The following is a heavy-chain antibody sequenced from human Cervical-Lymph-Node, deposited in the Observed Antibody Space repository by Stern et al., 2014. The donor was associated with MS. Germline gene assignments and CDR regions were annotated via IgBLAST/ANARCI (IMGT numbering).Heavy chain of an antibody. J-gene: IGHJ2*01. Sequence: QLVESGPEVKKPGTSVKVSCKASGFTFTSSAVQWVRQARGQRLEWIGWIVVGSGNTNYAQKFQERVTITRDMSTSTAYMELSSLRSEDTAVYYCAAQLPSTGRYWYFDLWGRGTLVTVSS. CDR1: GFTFTSSA. D-gene: IGHD3-10*01. CDR2: IVVGSGNT. V-gene: IGHV1-58*01. CDR3: AAQLPSTGRYWYFDL.